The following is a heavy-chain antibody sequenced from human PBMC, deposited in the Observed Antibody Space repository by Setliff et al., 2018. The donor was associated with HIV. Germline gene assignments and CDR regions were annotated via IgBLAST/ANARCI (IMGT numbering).Heavy chain of an antibody. CDR1: GASISSNSYY. J-gene: IGHJ6*03. V-gene: IGHV4-39*07. Sequence: SETLSLTCSVSGASISSNSYYWSWIRQPPGKGLEWIGEINHSGSTNYNPSLKSRVTISVDTSKNQFSLKLSSVTAADTAVYYCNIYYYYYMDVWGKGTTVTVSS. CDR2: INHSGST. CDR3: NIYYYYYMDV.